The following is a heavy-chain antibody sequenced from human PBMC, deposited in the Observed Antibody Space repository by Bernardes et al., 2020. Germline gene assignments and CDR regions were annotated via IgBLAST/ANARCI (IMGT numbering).Heavy chain of an antibody. CDR1: GGSTSSYY. CDR3: ARALELGNYYDGMDV. J-gene: IGHJ6*02. V-gene: IGHV4-59*01. CDR2: IYYSGST. D-gene: IGHD1-7*01. Sequence: SLSPTCTVSGGSTSSYYWSWTRQPRGKGLEWIGYIYYSGSTNYNPSLRSRVTISVDTSKNQFSLKLTSVTAADTAVYYGARALELGNYYDGMDVWGQGTTVTVS.